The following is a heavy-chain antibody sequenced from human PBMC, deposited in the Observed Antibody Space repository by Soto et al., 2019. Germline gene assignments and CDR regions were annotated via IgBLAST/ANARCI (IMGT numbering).Heavy chain of an antibody. CDR3: AKGYGDSDS. CDR2: ISNSDDST. J-gene: IGHJ4*02. D-gene: IGHD3-10*01. Sequence: EVQLLESGGGLVQPGGSLRLSCTSSGFTFSRHAMTWVRQAPGRGLQWVSSISNSDDSTYYAASVKGRFTVSRDISRSTVYLQVDSLRAEDTAGYYCAKGYGDSDSWGQGTQVTVSS. CDR1: GFTFSRHA. V-gene: IGHV3-23*01.